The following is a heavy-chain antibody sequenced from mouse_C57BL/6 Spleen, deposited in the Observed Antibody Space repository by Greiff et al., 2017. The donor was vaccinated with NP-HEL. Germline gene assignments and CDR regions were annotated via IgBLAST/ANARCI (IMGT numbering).Heavy chain of an antibody. Sequence: EVKLVESGGGLVKPGGSLKLSCAASGFTFSSYAMSWVRQTPEKRLEWVATISDGGSYTYYPDNVKGRFTISRDNAKNNLYLQMSHLKSEDTAMYYCAREWDYWGQGTTLTVSS. CDR1: GFTFSSYA. J-gene: IGHJ2*01. CDR2: ISDGGSYT. V-gene: IGHV5-4*01. CDR3: AREWDY.